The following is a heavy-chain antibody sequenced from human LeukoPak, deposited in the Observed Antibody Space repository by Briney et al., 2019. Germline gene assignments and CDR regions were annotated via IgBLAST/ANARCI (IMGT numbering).Heavy chain of an antibody. CDR1: GFTFSSYW. V-gene: IGHV3-7*01. Sequence: GGSLGLSCAASGFTFSSYWMSWVRQAQGKGLEWVANMNQDGSEKYYVDSVKGRFTISRDNAENSLYLQMNSLRAEDTAVYYCARDDSGPDYWGQGTLVTVSS. CDR3: ARDDSGPDY. D-gene: IGHD6-19*01. CDR2: MNQDGSEK. J-gene: IGHJ4*02.